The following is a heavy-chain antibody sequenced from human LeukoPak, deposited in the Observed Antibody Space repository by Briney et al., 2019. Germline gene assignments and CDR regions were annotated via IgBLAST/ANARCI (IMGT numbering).Heavy chain of an antibody. V-gene: IGHV3-30*03. Sequence: GGSLRLSCAASGFTFSSYGMHWVRQAPGKGLEWVAVISYDGSNKYYADSVKGRFTISRDNSKNTLYLQMNSLRAEDTAVYYCARTTVTCFDYWGQGTLVTVSS. J-gene: IGHJ4*02. CDR1: GFTFSSYG. D-gene: IGHD4-17*01. CDR3: ARTTVTCFDY. CDR2: ISYDGSNK.